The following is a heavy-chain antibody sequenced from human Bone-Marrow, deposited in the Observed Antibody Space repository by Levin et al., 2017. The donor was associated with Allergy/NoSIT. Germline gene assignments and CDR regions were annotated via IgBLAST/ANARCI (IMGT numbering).Heavy chain of an antibody. D-gene: IGHD2-15*01. Sequence: GGSLRLSCKASGSTLTNYWVAWVRQMPGKGLEWLGSIYPGDSRTRYSPSLQGQVTITADSSISTAYMHWSSLKASDTGMYYCARVGGGVVVVAAASLNFYAAMDVWGQGTSVTVS. CDR1: GSTLTNYW. CDR2: IYPGDSRT. J-gene: IGHJ6*02. CDR3: ARVGGGVVVVAAASLNFYAAMDV. V-gene: IGHV5-51*01.